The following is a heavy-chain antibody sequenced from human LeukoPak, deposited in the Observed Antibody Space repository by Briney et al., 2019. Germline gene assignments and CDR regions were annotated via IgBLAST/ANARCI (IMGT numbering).Heavy chain of an antibody. CDR1: GYSFTSYW. CDR3: ARHVFRRSTIAYYYMDV. J-gene: IGHJ6*03. D-gene: IGHD3-9*01. Sequence: GESLKISCKGSGYSFTSYWIGWVRQMPGKGLEWMGIIYPGDSDTRYSPSFQGQVTISADKSISTAYLQWSSLKASDTAMYYCARHVFRRSTIAYYYMDVWGKGTTVTVSS. CDR2: IYPGDSDT. V-gene: IGHV5-51*01.